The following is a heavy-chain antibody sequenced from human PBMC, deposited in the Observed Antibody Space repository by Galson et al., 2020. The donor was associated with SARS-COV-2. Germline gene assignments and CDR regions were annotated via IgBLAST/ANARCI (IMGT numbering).Heavy chain of an antibody. V-gene: IGHV4-4*02. J-gene: IGHJ4*02. Sequence: SETLSLTCAVSGGSISSSSWWNWVRQPPGKGLEWIGEIYHSGSTNYNPSLKSQVTISVDKSKNQFSLKLTSVTAADTAVYYCARYVASDGAYVAYWGQGTLVTVSS. D-gene: IGHD2-8*01. CDR1: GGSISSSSW. CDR3: ARYVASDGAYVAY. CDR2: IYHSGST.